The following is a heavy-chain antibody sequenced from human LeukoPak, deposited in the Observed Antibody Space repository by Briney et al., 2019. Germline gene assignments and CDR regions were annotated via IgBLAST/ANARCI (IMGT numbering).Heavy chain of an antibody. CDR2: INYSGNT. J-gene: IGHJ4*02. V-gene: IGHV4-59*08. Sequence: SETLSLTCTVSGGSISSYYWRWIRQPPGKGLEWSGYINYSGNTNYNPSLTGRVTVSVDTSKNQISLKLSSVTAADTAVYYCERHGYDTGNYQEHFDYWGQGTLVTVSS. CDR3: ERHGYDTGNYQEHFDY. D-gene: IGHD3-9*01. CDR1: GGSISSYY.